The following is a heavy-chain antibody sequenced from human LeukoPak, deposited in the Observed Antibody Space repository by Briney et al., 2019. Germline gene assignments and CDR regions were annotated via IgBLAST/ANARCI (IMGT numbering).Heavy chain of an antibody. V-gene: IGHV1-46*01. CDR3: ARDSIGSSGWTGLGY. J-gene: IGHJ4*02. CDR2: IHPSDGVT. D-gene: IGHD6-19*01. Sequence: ASVKLSCKASGYTFTTHCIHWVRQAPGQGLEWMGLIHPSDGVTTYAQNFQGRVTVTRDTSTSTVYMELSSLRSEDTAVYYCARDSIGSSGWTGLGYWGQGTLVTVSS. CDR1: GYTFTTHC.